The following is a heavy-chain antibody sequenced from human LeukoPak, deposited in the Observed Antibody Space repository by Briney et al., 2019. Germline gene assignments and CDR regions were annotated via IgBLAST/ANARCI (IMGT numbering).Heavy chain of an antibody. Sequence: GGPLRLSCAPSGFTYSIFGMHWAPGARGRGVECGAHIRFDGSNKSYVDTVKGRFTISRDNSKNTLYLQMKSLRAEDTAVYYCARDWGYCSGGSCPLDYWGQGSLVTVSS. CDR1: GFTYSIFG. V-gene: IGHV3-33*01. J-gene: IGHJ4*02. CDR3: ARDWGYCSGGSCPLDY. D-gene: IGHD2-15*01. CDR2: IRFDGSNK.